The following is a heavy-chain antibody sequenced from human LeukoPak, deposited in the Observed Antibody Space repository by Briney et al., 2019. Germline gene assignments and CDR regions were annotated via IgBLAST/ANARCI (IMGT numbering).Heavy chain of an antibody. CDR3: ARDGDSSGWYSAFDI. CDR1: GYTFTSYG. D-gene: IGHD6-19*01. V-gene: IGHV1-18*01. Sequence: VASVKVSCKASGYTFTSYGISWVRQAPGQGLEWMGWISAYNGNTNYAQKLQGRVTMTTDTSTSTAYMELRSLRSDDTAVYYCARDGDSSGWYSAFDIWGQGTMVTVSS. CDR2: ISAYNGNT. J-gene: IGHJ3*02.